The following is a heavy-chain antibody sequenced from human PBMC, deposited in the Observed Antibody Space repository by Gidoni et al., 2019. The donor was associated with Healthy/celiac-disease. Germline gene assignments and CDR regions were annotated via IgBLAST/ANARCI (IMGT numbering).Heavy chain of an antibody. V-gene: IGHV4-39*01. D-gene: IGHD6-19*01. J-gene: IGHJ6*02. Sequence: QLQLQESGPGLVKPSETLSLTCTVSGGSISSSSYYWGWIRQPPGKGLEWIGSIYYSGSTYYNPSLKSRVTISVDTSKNQFSLKLSSVTAADTAVYYCARLAVADYYYYYGMDVWGQGTTVTVSS. CDR1: GGSISSSSYY. CDR3: ARLAVADYYYYYGMDV. CDR2: IYYSGST.